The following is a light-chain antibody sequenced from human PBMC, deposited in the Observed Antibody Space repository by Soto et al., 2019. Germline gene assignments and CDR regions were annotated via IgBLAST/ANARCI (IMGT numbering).Light chain of an antibody. Sequence: EIVLTQSPGTLSLTPGARDPLSCRARESVGSNYLAWYQQKPGQATRLLIYDASNRATGIPARFSGSGSGTDFTLTISSLEPEDFAVYYCQQRSKWPPEVTFGQGTRLENK. CDR1: ESVGSNY. CDR3: QQRSKWPPEVT. J-gene: IGKJ5*01. CDR2: DAS. V-gene: IGKV3-11*01.